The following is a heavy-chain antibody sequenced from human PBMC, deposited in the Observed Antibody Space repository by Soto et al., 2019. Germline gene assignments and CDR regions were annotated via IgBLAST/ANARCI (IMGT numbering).Heavy chain of an antibody. CDR1: GGSISSNY. CDR3: ARVWGGAFDI. CDR2: IYYSGST. Sequence: SETLSLTCTVSGGSISSNYWSWIRQPPGKGLEWIGYIYYSGSTNYNPSLKSRVTISVDTSKNQFSLKLSSVTAADTAVYYCARVWGGAFDIWDQGTMVTVSS. D-gene: IGHD3-10*01. J-gene: IGHJ3*02. V-gene: IGHV4-59*01.